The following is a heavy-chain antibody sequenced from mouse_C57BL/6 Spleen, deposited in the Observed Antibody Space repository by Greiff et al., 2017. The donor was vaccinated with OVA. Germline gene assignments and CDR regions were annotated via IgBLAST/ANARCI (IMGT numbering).Heavy chain of an antibody. CDR2: IDPSDSYT. D-gene: IGHD3-2*02. J-gene: IGHJ3*01. V-gene: IGHV1-59*01. CDR1: GYTFTSYW. CDR3: ASSDSSGPFAY. Sequence: QVQLQQPRAELVRPGTSVKLSCKASGYTFTSYWMHWVKQRPGQGLEWIGVIDPSDSYTNYNQKFKGKATLTVDTSSSTAYMQLSSLTSEDSAVYYCASSDSSGPFAYWGQGTLVTVSA.